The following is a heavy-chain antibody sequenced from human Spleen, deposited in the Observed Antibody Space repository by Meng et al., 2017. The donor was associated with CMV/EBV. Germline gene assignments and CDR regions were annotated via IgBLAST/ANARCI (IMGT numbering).Heavy chain of an antibody. Sequence: GSLRLSCAVSGGSISSSIWWSWVRQTPGKGLEWIGEINLSGTSNSNPSLKSRVTISVDKTKNQFSLNLKSVTAADTAVYYCAREMGDWNDPYGMDVWGQGTTVTVSS. J-gene: IGHJ6*02. V-gene: IGHV4-4*02. CDR3: AREMGDWNDPYGMDV. CDR2: INLSGTS. CDR1: GGSISSSIW. D-gene: IGHD1-1*01.